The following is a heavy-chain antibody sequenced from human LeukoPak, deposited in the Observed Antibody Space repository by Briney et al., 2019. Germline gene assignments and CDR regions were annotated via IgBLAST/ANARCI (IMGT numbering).Heavy chain of an antibody. Sequence: GSLRLSCAASGFTFSSYEMNWVRQAPGKGLEWVGEINHSGSTNYNPSLKSRVTISVDTSKNQFSLKLSSVTAADTAVYYCARGFGVTTYYYMDVWGKGTTVTVSS. CDR3: ARGFGVTTYYYMDV. D-gene: IGHD4-17*01. V-gene: IGHV4-34*01. CDR1: GFTFSSYE. CDR2: INHSGST. J-gene: IGHJ6*03.